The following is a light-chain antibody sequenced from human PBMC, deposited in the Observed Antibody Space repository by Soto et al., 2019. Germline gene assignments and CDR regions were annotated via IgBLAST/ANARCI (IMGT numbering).Light chain of an antibody. CDR1: SSDVGNYNY. V-gene: IGLV2-11*01. J-gene: IGLJ2*01. CDR3: CSYAGSYTVL. CDR2: DVS. Sequence: QSALTQPRSVSGSPGQSVTISCTGTSSDVGNYNYVSWYQQHPGKAPKLMIYDVSKRPSGVPDRFSGSKSGNTASLTISGLQAEDDADYYCCSYAGSYTVLFGGGTKLTVL.